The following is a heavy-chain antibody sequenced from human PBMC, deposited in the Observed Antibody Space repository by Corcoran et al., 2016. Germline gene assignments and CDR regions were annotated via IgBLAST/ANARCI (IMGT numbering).Heavy chain of an antibody. D-gene: IGHD6-6*01. CDR1: GFIFNDYC. Sequence: EVQLVESGGVLVQPGGSLRLSCATTGFIFNDYCMTWVRQAPGKGLEWVANINRVGTEKNYVDSVTGRFSISRDNAKNSLYLQMSSLSAEDTAIYYCARGIGQLWPPWGQGTLVTVSS. CDR3: ARGIGQLWPP. V-gene: IGHV3-7*03. CDR2: INRVGTEK. J-gene: IGHJ5*02.